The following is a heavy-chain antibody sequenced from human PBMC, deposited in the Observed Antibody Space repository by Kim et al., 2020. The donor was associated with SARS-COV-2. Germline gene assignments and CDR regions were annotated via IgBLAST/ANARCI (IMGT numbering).Heavy chain of an antibody. CDR2: IKQDGSEK. J-gene: IGHJ4*02. V-gene: IGHV3-7*03. CDR1: GFTFSNYW. Sequence: GGSLRLSCAASGFTFSNYWMNWVRQAPGKGLEWVANIKQDGSEKYYADSVKGRFTISRDNAKNSLYLQMNSLRAEDTAVYYCVGSAEYWGQGTLVTVS. D-gene: IGHD6-19*01. CDR3: VGSAEY.